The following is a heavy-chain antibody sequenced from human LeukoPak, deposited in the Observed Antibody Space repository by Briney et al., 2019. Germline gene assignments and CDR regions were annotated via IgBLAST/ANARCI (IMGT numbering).Heavy chain of an antibody. CDR3: ARGPRYSFY. Sequence: PGGSLRLSCAASGFIVSHNYMTWVRQAPGKGLEWISVIYIDGTTYYADSVKGRFTISRDQAYNTLYLQMNTLRDEDTAVYYCARGPRYSFYWGQGTLVSVSS. J-gene: IGHJ4*02. CDR2: IYIDGTT. D-gene: IGHD6-13*01. V-gene: IGHV3-53*01. CDR1: GFIVSHNY.